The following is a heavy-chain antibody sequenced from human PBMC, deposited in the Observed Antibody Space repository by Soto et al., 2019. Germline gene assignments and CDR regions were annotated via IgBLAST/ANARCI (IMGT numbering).Heavy chain of an antibody. CDR3: ATSYCGGDCYYGFDY. D-gene: IGHD2-21*02. CDR2: IYPGDSDT. V-gene: IGHV5-51*01. J-gene: IGHJ4*02. Sequence: PGESLKISCKGSGYSFTSYWIGWVRQMPGKGLEWMGIIYPGDSDTRYSPSFQGQVTISADKSNSTAYLQWSSLKASDTAMYYCATSYCGGDCYYGFDYWGQGTLVTVSS. CDR1: GYSFTSYW.